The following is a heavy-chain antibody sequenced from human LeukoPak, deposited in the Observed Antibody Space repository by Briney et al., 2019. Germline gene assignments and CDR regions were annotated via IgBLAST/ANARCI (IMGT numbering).Heavy chain of an antibody. Sequence: SETLSLTCAVYGGSFSGYYWSWIRQPPGKGLEWIGEINHSGSTNYNPSLKSRVTISVDTSKNQFSLKLSSVTAADTAVYYCARLGPLRYFDWRYPYMDVWGKGTTVTISS. D-gene: IGHD3-9*01. V-gene: IGHV4-34*01. CDR2: INHSGST. CDR3: ARLGPLRYFDWRYPYMDV. J-gene: IGHJ6*03. CDR1: GGSFSGYY.